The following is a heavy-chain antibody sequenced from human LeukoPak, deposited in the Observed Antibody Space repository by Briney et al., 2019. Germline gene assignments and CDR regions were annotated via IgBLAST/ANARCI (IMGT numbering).Heavy chain of an antibody. J-gene: IGHJ4*02. CDR1: GFTFSSYG. D-gene: IGHD6-19*01. CDR2: ISYDGSNK. Sequence: PGGSLRLTCAASGFTFSSYGMHWVRQAPGKGLEWVAVISYDGSNKYYADSVKGRFTISRDNSKNTLYLQMNSLRAEDTAVYYCAKALPYSSGVGFDYWGQGTLVTVSS. CDR3: AKALPYSSGVGFDY. V-gene: IGHV3-30*18.